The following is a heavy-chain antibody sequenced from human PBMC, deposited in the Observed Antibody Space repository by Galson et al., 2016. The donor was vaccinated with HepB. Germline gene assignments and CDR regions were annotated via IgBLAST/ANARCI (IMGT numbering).Heavy chain of an antibody. J-gene: IGHJ2*01. Sequence: SLRLSCAGSGFSYSDYSINWVHQAPGKGLEWVSYLSSTSTLIYYADSVKGRFTVSRDNAKNSLYLQMNSLRAEDTAVYYCVRDRHGYTYYVTLGIGYFDLWGRGTLVTVSS. CDR1: GFSYSDYS. D-gene: IGHD3-10*02. V-gene: IGHV3-48*01. CDR3: VRDRHGYTYYVTLGIGYFDL. CDR2: LSSTSTLI.